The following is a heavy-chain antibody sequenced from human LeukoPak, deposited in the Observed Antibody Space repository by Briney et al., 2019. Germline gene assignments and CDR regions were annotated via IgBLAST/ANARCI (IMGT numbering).Heavy chain of an antibody. CDR1: GFTFSSYA. V-gene: IGHV3-23*01. J-gene: IGHJ5*02. CDR2: ISGSGGST. D-gene: IGHD2-21*01. Sequence: GGSLRLSCAASGFTFSSYAMSWVRQAPGKGLEWVSAISGSGGSTYYADSVKGRFTISRDNSKNTLYLQMNSLRAEDTAVYYCAKDPLFYGNSDWFDPWGQGTLVTVSS. CDR3: AKDPLFYGNSDWFDP.